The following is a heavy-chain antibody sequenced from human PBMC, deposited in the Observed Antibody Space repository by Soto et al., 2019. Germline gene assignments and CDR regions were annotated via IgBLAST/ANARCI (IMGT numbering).Heavy chain of an antibody. J-gene: IGHJ4*02. CDR2: IIPILGIA. CDR1: GGTFSSYT. Sequence: QVQLVHSGAEVKKPGSSVKVSCKASGGTFSSYTISWVRQAPGQGLEWMGRIIPILGIANYAQKFQGRVTITADKSTSTAYMELSSLRSEDTAVYYCARGGYSGYDSGYWGQGTLVTVSS. V-gene: IGHV1-69*02. D-gene: IGHD5-12*01. CDR3: ARGGYSGYDSGY.